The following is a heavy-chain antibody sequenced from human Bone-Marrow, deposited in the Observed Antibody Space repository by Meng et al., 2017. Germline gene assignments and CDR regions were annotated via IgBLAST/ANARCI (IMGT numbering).Heavy chain of an antibody. J-gene: IGHJ6*01. CDR3: AREEDPTRLRYFDWLASYYYYGMDV. CDR2: INPNSGGT. Sequence: ASVKVSCKASGYTFTGYYMHWVRQAPGQGLEWMGWINPNSGGTNYAQKFQGRVTMTRDTSISTAYMELSRLRSDDTAVYYCAREEDPTRLRYFDWLASYYYYGMDVWGQGTTVTGYS. D-gene: IGHD3-9*01. CDR1: GYTFTGYY. V-gene: IGHV1-2*02.